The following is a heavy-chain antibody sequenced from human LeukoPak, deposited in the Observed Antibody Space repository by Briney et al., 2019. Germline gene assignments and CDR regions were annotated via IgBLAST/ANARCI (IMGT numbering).Heavy chain of an antibody. CDR3: AKPWGDYGETNWFDP. Sequence: PSEPLSLTCTVSGYSISSGYYWGWIRQPPGKGLEWIGSIYHSGSTYYNPSLKSRVTISVDTSKNQFSLKLSSVTAADTAVYYCAKPWGDYGETNWFDPWGQGTLVTVSS. CDR1: GYSISSGYY. J-gene: IGHJ5*02. V-gene: IGHV4-38-2*02. CDR2: IYHSGST. D-gene: IGHD4-17*01.